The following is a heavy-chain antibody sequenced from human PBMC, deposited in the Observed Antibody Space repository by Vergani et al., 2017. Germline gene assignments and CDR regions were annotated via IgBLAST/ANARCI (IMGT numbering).Heavy chain of an antibody. CDR3: ARDLGYCSGGSCLVGYYYYYGMDV. V-gene: IGHV4-39*07. CDR1: GGSISSSSYY. D-gene: IGHD2-15*01. J-gene: IGHJ6*02. Sequence: QLQLQESGPGLVKPSETLSLTCTVSGGSISSSSYYWGWIRQPPGKGLEWIGSIYYSGSTYYNPSLKSRVTISVDTSKNQFSLKLSSVTAADTAVYYCARDLGYCSGGSCLVGYYYYYGMDVWGQGTTVTVSS. CDR2: IYYSGST.